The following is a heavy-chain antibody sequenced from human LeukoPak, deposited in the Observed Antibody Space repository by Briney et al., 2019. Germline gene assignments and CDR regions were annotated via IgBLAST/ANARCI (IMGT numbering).Heavy chain of an antibody. CDR3: ARLSRTAPFDY. CDR2: IYYSGTT. D-gene: IGHD6-6*01. Sequence: PSETRSLTCTVAGGSISSYYWSWIRQPPGKGLEWIGYIYYSGTTNYNPSLKSRVTISVDTSKNQFSLKLSSVTAADTALYYCARLSRTAPFDYWGQGTLVTASS. J-gene: IGHJ4*02. V-gene: IGHV4-59*08. CDR1: GGSISSYY.